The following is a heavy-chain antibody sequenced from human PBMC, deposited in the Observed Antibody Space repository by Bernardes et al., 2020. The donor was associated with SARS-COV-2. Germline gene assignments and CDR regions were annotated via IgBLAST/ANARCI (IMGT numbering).Heavy chain of an antibody. Sequence: SETLSLTCTVSGGSLTNHYWSWIRQPPGKGLEWIGYIYYSGNTNYNPSLKSRVTISLDTSKNQFSLKLSSVTAAATAVYYCARGRLDYGDSHPWGQGTLVTVSS. CDR3: ARGRLDYGDSHP. CDR2: IYYSGNT. D-gene: IGHD4-17*01. CDR1: GGSLTNHY. V-gene: IGHV4-59*11. J-gene: IGHJ5*02.